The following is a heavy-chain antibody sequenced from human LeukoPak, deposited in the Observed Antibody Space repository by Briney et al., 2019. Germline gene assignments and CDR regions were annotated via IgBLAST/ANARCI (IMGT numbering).Heavy chain of an antibody. Sequence: SVKVCCKASGGTFSSYGISWVGQAPGQGLEWMGRIIPIFGIANYAQKFQGRVTITADKSTSTAYMELSSLRSEDTAVYYCARESGGISPNFDYRGQGTLVTVSS. CDR3: ARESGGISPNFDY. J-gene: IGHJ4*02. CDR2: IIPIFGIA. CDR1: GGTFSSYG. V-gene: IGHV1-69*04. D-gene: IGHD3-16*01.